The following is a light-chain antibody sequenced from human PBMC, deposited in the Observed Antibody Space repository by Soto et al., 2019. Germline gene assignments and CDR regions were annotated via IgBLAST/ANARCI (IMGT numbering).Light chain of an antibody. CDR1: SSDVGTYTL. J-gene: IGLJ1*01. V-gene: IGLV2-23*01. CDR2: ETS. CDR3: CSFAGSSTYV. Sequence: QSVLAQPASVSGSPGQSITISCTGTSSDVGTYTLVSWCQQHPDKAPKLMIYETSKRPSGVSNRFSGSKSGNTASLTISGLQAEDEADYYCCSFAGSSTYVFGTGTKVTVL.